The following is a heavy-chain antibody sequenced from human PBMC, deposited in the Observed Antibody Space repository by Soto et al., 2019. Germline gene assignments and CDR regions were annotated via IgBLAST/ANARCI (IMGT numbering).Heavy chain of an antibody. CDR3: AKGGAYYYYCLDS. D-gene: IGHD3-22*01. CDR1: GFTFRNYA. Sequence: EVKLLESGGGLVQPGGSLRLSCVASGFTFRNYAMTWVRQAPGKGLEWVSTINSSGRRTYYADPVTVRLTLSRDNSKNALYLQVNSRRAEATAVNYCAKGGAYYYYCLDSWGQGALVTVSS. CDR2: INSSGRRT. J-gene: IGHJ4*02. V-gene: IGHV3-23*01.